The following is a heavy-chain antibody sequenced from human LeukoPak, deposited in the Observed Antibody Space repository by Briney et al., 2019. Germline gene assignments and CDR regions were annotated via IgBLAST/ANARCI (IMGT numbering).Heavy chain of an antibody. Sequence: SVKVSCKASGGTFSSYAISWVRQAPGQGLEWMGGIIPIFGTANYAQKFQGRVTITTDESTSTAYMELSSLRSEDTAVYYCARALLGATTRGFFXXWGQXTPVTV. CDR1: GGTFSSYA. V-gene: IGHV1-69*05. CDR2: IIPIFGTA. J-gene: IGHJ4*02. D-gene: IGHD1-26*01. CDR3: ARALLGATTRGFFXX.